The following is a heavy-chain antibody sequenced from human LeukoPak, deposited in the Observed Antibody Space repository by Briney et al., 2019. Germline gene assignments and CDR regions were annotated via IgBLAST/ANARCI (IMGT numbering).Heavy chain of an antibody. D-gene: IGHD6-19*01. CDR2: ISSSGGST. V-gene: IGHV3-23*01. CDR1: GFTFNNHA. J-gene: IGHJ4*02. CDR3: AKMSVSHNSGWSNFVY. Sequence: GGSLRLSCSASGFTFNNHAMNWVPQAPGKGPELVSIISSSGGSTNYADSVKGRFTSSRDNSKNPLFLQINRLKAKDTALNYCAKMSVSHNSGWSNFVYWGQGTLVSVSS.